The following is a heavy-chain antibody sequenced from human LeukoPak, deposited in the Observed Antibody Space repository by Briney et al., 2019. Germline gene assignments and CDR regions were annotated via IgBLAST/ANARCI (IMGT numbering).Heavy chain of an antibody. D-gene: IGHD4-23*01. V-gene: IGHV7-4-1*02. Sequence: GASVKVSCKASGYTFTSYAMNWVRQAPGQGLEWMGWINTNTGNPTYAQGFTGRFVFSLDTSVSTAYLQISSLKAEDTAVYYCAREVSGVYGGNHDAFDIWGQGTMVTVSS. CDR1: GYTFTSYA. J-gene: IGHJ3*02. CDR3: AREVSGVYGGNHDAFDI. CDR2: INTNTGNP.